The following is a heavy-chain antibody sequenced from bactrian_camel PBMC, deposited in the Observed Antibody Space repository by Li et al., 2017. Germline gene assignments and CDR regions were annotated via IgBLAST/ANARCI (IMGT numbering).Heavy chain of an antibody. Sequence: HVQLVESGGGSVQEGGSLRLSCEVSAVGQSTYCMGWFRQAPGKEREGVASIDNEGDTRYGDAVKGRFTISKDIAKNTVYLQMDSLKPEDTARYYCARDGYRVYGSASWSHFANCGHWGQGTQVTVS. CDR1: AVGQSTYC. V-gene: IGHV3S53*01. CDR3: ARDGYRVYGSASWSHFANCGH. D-gene: IGHD6*01. J-gene: IGHJ4*01. CDR2: IDNEGDT.